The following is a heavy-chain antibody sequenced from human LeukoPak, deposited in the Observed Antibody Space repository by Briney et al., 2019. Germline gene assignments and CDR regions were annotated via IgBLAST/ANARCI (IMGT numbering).Heavy chain of an antibody. CDR3: TTWYYYDSSGFDY. D-gene: IGHD3-22*01. J-gene: IGHJ4*02. CDR2: IKSKTDGGTT. V-gene: IGHV3-15*01. CDR1: GFTFSNAW. Sequence: PGGSLRLSCAASGFTFSNAWMSWVRQAPGKGLEWVGRIKSKTDGGTTDYAAPVKGRFTISRDDSKNTLYLQMNSLKTEDTAVYCCTTWYYYDSSGFDYWGQGTLVTVSS.